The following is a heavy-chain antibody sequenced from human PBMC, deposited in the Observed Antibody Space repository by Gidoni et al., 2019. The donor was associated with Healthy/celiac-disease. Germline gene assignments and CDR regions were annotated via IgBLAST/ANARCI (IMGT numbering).Heavy chain of an antibody. D-gene: IGHD3-3*01. J-gene: IGHJ6*02. V-gene: IGHV3-21*01. CDR1: GFTFSSYS. CDR3: ARDPFTIFGVAGGMDV. CDR2: ISSSSSYI. Sequence: VQLVESGGGLVKTGGSLRLYCDASGFTFSSYSMNLVRQAPGKGLEWVSSISSSSSYIYYADSVKGRFTISRDNAKNSLYLQMNSLRAEDTAVYYCARDPFTIFGVAGGMDVWGQGTTVTVSS.